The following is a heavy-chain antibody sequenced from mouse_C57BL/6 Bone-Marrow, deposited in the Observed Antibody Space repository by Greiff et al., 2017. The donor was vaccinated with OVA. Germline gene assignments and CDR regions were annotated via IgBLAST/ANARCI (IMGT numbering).Heavy chain of an antibody. Sequence: EVHLVESGGGLVQPGGSLKLSCAASGFTFSDYYMYWVRQTPEKRLEWVAYISNGGGSTYYPDTVKGRFTISRDNAKNTLYLQMSRLKSEDTARYYCATGTGFAYWGQGTLVTVSA. CDR2: ISNGGGST. D-gene: IGHD3-3*01. CDR3: ATGTGFAY. CDR1: GFTFSDYY. J-gene: IGHJ3*01. V-gene: IGHV5-12*01.